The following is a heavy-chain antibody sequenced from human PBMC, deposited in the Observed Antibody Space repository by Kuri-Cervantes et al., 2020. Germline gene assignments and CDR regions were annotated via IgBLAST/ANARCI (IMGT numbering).Heavy chain of an antibody. D-gene: IGHD4-23*01. CDR1: GYSISSGYYW. CDR3: ARIRDGGWFDP. J-gene: IGHJ5*02. Sequence: QTLSLTCAVSGYSISSGYYWGWIRQPPGKALEWLARIDWDDDKFYSTSLKTRLTISKDTSKNQVVLTMTNMDPVDTATYYCARIRDGGWFDPWGQGTLVTVSS. CDR2: IDWDDDK. V-gene: IGHV2-70*16.